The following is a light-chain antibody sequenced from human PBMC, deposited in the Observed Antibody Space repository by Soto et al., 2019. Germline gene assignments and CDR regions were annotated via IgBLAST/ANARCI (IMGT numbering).Light chain of an antibody. Sequence: DIQMTQSPSTLSASVGDRVTITCRTSQSISNWLAWYQQKPGKAPKLLISGASSLESGVPSRFSGSGSGTDFTFTISSLQPEDIATYYCQQYDNLPLTFGGGTKVDIK. CDR3: QQYDNLPLT. CDR1: QSISNW. V-gene: IGKV1-5*01. J-gene: IGKJ4*01. CDR2: GAS.